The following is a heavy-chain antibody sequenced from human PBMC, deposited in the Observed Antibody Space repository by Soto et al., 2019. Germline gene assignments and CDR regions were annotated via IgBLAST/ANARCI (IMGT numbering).Heavy chain of an antibody. CDR3: ARQGYSGYDSWCFDY. Sequence: GGSLRLSCAASGFTFSSYGMHWVRQAPGKGLEWVAVISYDGSNKYYADSVKGRFTISRDNSKNTLYLQMNSLRAEDTAVYYCARQGYSGYDSWCFDYWGQGTLVTVSS. CDR1: GFTFSSYG. D-gene: IGHD5-12*01. CDR2: ISYDGSNK. V-gene: IGHV3-30*03. J-gene: IGHJ4*02.